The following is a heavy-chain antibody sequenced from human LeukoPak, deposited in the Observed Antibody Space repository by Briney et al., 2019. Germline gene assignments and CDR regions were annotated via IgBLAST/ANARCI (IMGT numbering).Heavy chain of an antibody. CDR1: GFTFSSYA. V-gene: IGHV3-23*01. Sequence: PGGSLRLSCAASGFTFSSYAMTWVRQAPGKGLEWVSAISGGGDITSYADSVKGRFTISRDNSKNTLYLQMNSLRAEDTAVYYCARDPPMYYYDEPGSRDAFDIWGQGTMVTVSS. J-gene: IGHJ3*02. CDR2: ISGGGDIT. CDR3: ARDPPMYYYDEPGSRDAFDI. D-gene: IGHD3-22*01.